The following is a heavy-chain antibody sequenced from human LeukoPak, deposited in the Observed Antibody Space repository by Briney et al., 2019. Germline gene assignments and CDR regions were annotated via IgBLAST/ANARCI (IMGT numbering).Heavy chain of an antibody. D-gene: IGHD6-19*01. Sequence: GGSLRLSCAASGFTFSSYAMSWVRQAPGKGLEWVSAISGSGGSTYYADSVKGRFTISRDNSKNTLYLQMNSLRAEDTAVYYCATSSGWYYRRLYYFDYWGQGTLVTVSS. CDR2: ISGSGGST. J-gene: IGHJ4*02. CDR3: ATSSGWYYRRLYYFDY. CDR1: GFTFSSYA. V-gene: IGHV3-23*01.